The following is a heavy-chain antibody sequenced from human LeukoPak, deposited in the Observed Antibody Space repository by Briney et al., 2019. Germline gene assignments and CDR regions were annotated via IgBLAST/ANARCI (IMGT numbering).Heavy chain of an antibody. CDR1: GYILTNNW. Sequence: GESLKIPCRALGYILTNNWMAGLARTPGKGWRWLGISISGDSNVRYSPSFQGQVTISVDRSISTTYLQWSSLKASDSAMYFYARGDCFGSCANFNHFDYWGQGTLVTVSS. V-gene: IGHV5-51*01. J-gene: IGHJ4*02. CDR2: SISGDSNV. D-gene: IGHD3-10*01. CDR3: ARGDCFGSCANFNHFDY.